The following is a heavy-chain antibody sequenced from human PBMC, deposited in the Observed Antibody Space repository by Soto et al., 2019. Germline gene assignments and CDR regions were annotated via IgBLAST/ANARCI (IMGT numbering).Heavy chain of an antibody. CDR3: ARQLRVATIVGPDDY. D-gene: IGHD5-12*01. CDR1: GGTFSSYT. Sequence: SVKVSCKASGGTFSSYTISWVRQAPGQGLEWMGRIIPILGIANYAQKFQGRVTITADKSTSTAYMELSSLRSEDTAVYYCARQLRVATIVGPDDYWGQGTLVTVSS. CDR2: IIPILGIA. V-gene: IGHV1-69*02. J-gene: IGHJ4*02.